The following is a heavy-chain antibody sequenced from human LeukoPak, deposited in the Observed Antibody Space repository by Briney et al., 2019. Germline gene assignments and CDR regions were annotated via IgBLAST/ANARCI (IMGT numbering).Heavy chain of an antibody. V-gene: IGHV4-59*08. CDR3: ASSKSIVGATPFDY. J-gene: IGHJ4*02. CDR1: GGSISSYY. D-gene: IGHD1-26*01. Sequence: SETLSLTCTVSGGSISSYYWSWIRQPPGKGLEWIGYIYYSGSTNYNPSLKSRVTISVDTSKNQFSLKLSSVTAADTAVYYCASSKSIVGATPFDYWGQGTLVTVSS. CDR2: IYYSGST.